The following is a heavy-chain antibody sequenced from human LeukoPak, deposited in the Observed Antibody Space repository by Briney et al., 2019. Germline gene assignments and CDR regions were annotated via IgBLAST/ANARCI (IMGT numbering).Heavy chain of an antibody. CDR3: ARVRYYYGSGSYLNWFDP. CDR2: IYYSGST. Sequence: SETLSLTCTVSGGSISSYYWSWIRQPPGKGLEWIGYIYYSGSTNYNPSLKSRVTISVDTSKNQFSLKLSSVTAADTAVCYCARVRYYYGSGSYLNWFDPWGQGTLVTVSS. CDR1: GGSISSYY. D-gene: IGHD3-10*01. V-gene: IGHV4-59*01. J-gene: IGHJ5*02.